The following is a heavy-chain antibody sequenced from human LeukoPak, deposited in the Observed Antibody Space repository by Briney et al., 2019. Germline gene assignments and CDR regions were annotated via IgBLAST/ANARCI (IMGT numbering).Heavy chain of an antibody. CDR2: IKQDGSEK. D-gene: IGHD4-17*01. CDR1: GFTFSTYA. CDR3: ARERYDALDI. Sequence: GGSLRLSCAASGFTFSTYAMSWVRQAPGKGLEWVANIKQDGSEKYYVDSVKGRFTISRDNAKNSLYLQMNSLRAEDTAVYYCARERYDALDIWGQGTMVTVSS. J-gene: IGHJ3*02. V-gene: IGHV3-7*04.